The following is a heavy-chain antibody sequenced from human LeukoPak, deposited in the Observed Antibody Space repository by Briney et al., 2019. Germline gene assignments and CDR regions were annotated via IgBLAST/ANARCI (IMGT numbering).Heavy chain of an antibody. CDR3: ARVLVRGVIYAFDI. Sequence: GASVKVSCKVSGYTLTELSMHWVRQAPGKGLEWMGGFDPEDGETIYAQKFQGRVTMTEDTSTDTAYMELSSLRSDDTAVYYCARVLVRGVIYAFDIWGQGTMVTVSS. D-gene: IGHD3-10*01. J-gene: IGHJ3*02. CDR1: GYTLTELS. CDR2: FDPEDGET. V-gene: IGHV1-24*01.